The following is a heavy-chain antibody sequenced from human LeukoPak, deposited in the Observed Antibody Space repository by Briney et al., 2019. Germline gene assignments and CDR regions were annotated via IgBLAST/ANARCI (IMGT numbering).Heavy chain of an antibody. V-gene: IGHV3-30-3*02. CDR2: ISYDGSNK. CDR1: GFTFSSYA. CDR3: ASGYYYAPYDY. Sequence: GRSLRLSCAASGFTFSSYAMHWFRQAPGKGLEWVAVISYDGSNKYYADSVKGRFTISRDNSKNTLYLQMNSLRAEDTAVYYCASGYYYAPYDYWGQGTLVTVSS. J-gene: IGHJ4*02. D-gene: IGHD3-22*01.